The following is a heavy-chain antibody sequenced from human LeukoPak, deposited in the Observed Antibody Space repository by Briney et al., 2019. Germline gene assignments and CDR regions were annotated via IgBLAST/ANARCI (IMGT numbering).Heavy chain of an antibody. CDR2: IYSGGST. D-gene: IGHD5-24*01. CDR1: GFTVSSNY. CDR3: ARGGGWQQLIDY. J-gene: IGHJ4*02. V-gene: IGHV3-53*01. Sequence: GGSLRLSCAAPGFTVSSNYMSWVRQAPGKGLEWVSVIYSGGSTYYADSVKGRFTISRDNSKNTLYLQMNSLRAEDTAVYYCARGGGWQQLIDYWGQGTLVTVSS.